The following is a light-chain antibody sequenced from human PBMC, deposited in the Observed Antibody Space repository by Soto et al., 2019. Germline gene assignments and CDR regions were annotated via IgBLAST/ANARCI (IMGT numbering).Light chain of an antibody. CDR1: STDVGGYNF. CDR2: DVT. V-gene: IGLV2-14*01. CDR3: SSYTGSSTLV. J-gene: IGLJ1*01. Sequence: QSALTQPAFVSGSPGQSITISCTGTSTDVGGYNFVSWYQQHPGKVPKLMIYDVTNRPSGVSNRFSGSKSGNTASLTISGRQAEDEADYYCSSYTGSSTLVFGTGTKVTVL.